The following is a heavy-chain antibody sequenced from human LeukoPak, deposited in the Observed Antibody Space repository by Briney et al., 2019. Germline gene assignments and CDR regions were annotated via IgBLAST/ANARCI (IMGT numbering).Heavy chain of an antibody. D-gene: IGHD3-3*01. V-gene: IGHV4-4*07. Sequence: SETLSLTCTVSGGSISSYYWSWIRQPAGKGLEWIGRIYTSGSTNYNPSLKSRVTMSVDTSKNQFSLKLSSVTAADTAVYYCAKIRTIFDAFDIWGQGTMVTVSS. CDR1: GGSISSYY. CDR3: AKIRTIFDAFDI. J-gene: IGHJ3*02. CDR2: IYTSGST.